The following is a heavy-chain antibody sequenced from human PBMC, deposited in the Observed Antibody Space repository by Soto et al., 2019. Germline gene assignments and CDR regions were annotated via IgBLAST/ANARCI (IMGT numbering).Heavy chain of an antibody. D-gene: IGHD2-2*01. V-gene: IGHV3-30-3*01. CDR3: ARDRPSFYCSGTSCSIDPHFDC. Sequence: GGSLRLSCAASGFTYNSYVMHWVRQAPGKGLEWVAVISYDGSNKYYADSVKGRFTISRDNSKSTLYLQMNSLRAEDTAVYSCARDRPSFYCSGTSCSIDPHFDCWGQGTLVTVSS. J-gene: IGHJ4*02. CDR1: GFTYNSYV. CDR2: ISYDGSNK.